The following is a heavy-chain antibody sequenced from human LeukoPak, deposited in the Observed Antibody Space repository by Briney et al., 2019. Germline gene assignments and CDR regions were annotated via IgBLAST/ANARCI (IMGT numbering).Heavy chain of an antibody. D-gene: IGHD6-13*01. CDR2: ISGSGGST. J-gene: IGHJ4*01. Sequence: GGSLRLSCAASGFTFSSYAMSWVRQAPGKGLEWVSAISGSGGSTYYADSVKGRFTISRDNSKNTLYLQMNSLRAEDAAVYYCAKTSGSSWAYYFDYWGQGTLVTVSS. CDR1: GFTFSSYA. CDR3: AKTSGSSWAYYFDY. V-gene: IGHV3-23*01.